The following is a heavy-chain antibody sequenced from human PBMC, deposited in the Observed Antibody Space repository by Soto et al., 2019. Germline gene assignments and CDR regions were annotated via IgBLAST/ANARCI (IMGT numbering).Heavy chain of an antibody. CDR1: GYTFISYT. D-gene: IGHD6-19*01. Sequence: SVKVSCKASGYTFISYTMHWLRHAPGQRLEWMGWVNADNGDTRYSQKFQGRLTMTRDTSASTVYVELSSLRSEDTAVYFCARGPSSGSFDCWGQGTLVTVSS. J-gene: IGHJ4*02. V-gene: IGHV1-3*01. CDR3: ARGPSSGSFDC. CDR2: VNADNGDT.